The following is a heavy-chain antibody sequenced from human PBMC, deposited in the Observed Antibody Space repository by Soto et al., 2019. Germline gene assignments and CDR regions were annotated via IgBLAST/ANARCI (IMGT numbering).Heavy chain of an antibody. CDR1: GFNFSTYG. Sequence: PGGSLRLSCAASGFNFSTYGMIWLRQAPGKGLEWLSSISDSGHYIYYDDSVRGRFTISRDNAKNSLFLHMNSLRGEDTAVYYCARGGLALPFSGSPWLDPSGQGTLVTVSS. CDR3: ARGGLALPFSGSPWLDP. J-gene: IGHJ5*01. D-gene: IGHD3-10*01. CDR2: ISDSGHYI. V-gene: IGHV3-21*01.